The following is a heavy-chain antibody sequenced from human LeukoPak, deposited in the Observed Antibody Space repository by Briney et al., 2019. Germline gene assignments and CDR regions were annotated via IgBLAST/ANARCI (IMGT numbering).Heavy chain of an antibody. CDR1: GYTFTSYG. D-gene: IGHD3-10*01. V-gene: IGHV1-18*01. CDR2: ISAYNGNT. Sequence: ASVKVSCKASGYTFTSYGISWVRQAPGQGLEWMGWISAYNGNTNHAQKLQGRVTMTTDTSTSTAYMELRSLRSDDTAVYYCARAETSLITMVRGVPLKFDPWGQGTLVTVSS. J-gene: IGHJ5*02. CDR3: ARAETSLITMVRGVPLKFDP.